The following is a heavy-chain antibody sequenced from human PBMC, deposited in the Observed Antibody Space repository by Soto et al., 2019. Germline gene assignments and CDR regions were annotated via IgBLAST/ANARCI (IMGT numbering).Heavy chain of an antibody. CDR2: ISAYNGNT. V-gene: IGHV1-18*01. Sequence: GTSVKVSCEASGGSFSSYAISWVRQAPGQGLEWMGWISAYNGNTNYAQKLQGRVTMTTDTSTSTAYMELRSLRSDDTAVYYCARGVRVTTDFWSGYYLYYFDYWGQGTLVTVSS. CDR1: GGSFSSYA. D-gene: IGHD3-3*01. J-gene: IGHJ4*02. CDR3: ARGVRVTTDFWSGYYLYYFDY.